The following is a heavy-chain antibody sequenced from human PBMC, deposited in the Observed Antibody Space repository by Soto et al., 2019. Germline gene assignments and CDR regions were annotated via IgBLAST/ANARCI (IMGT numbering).Heavy chain of an antibody. CDR2: ISYDGSNK. Sequence: GGSLRLSCAASGFTFSSYAMHWVRQAPGKGLEWVAVISYDGSNKYYADSVKGRFTISRDNSKNTLYLQMNSLRAEDTAVYYCARESLGYSYGRGAFDIWGQGTTVTVSS. J-gene: IGHJ3*02. CDR3: ARESLGYSYGRGAFDI. CDR1: GFTFSSYA. V-gene: IGHV3-30-3*01. D-gene: IGHD5-18*01.